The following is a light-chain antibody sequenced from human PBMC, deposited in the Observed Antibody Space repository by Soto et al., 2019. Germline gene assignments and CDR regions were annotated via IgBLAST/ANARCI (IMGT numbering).Light chain of an antibody. CDR1: SSDVGNYNL. V-gene: IGLV2-23*03. CDR3: CSYAGSSTLVV. CDR2: EGS. Sequence: QSALTQPASVSGSPGQSITISCTGTSSDVGNYNLVSWYQQHPGKAPKLLIYEGSNRPSGVSNRFSGSKSGNTASLTISGLQAEDEGDYYCCSYAGSSTLVVFGGGTKLTVL. J-gene: IGLJ2*01.